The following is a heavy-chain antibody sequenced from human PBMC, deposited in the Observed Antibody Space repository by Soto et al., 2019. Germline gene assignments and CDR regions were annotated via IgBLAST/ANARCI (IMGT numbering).Heavy chain of an antibody. Sequence: ASVKVSCKASGYTFTSYDINWVRQATGQGLEWMGWMNPNSGNTKYAQKFQGRVTMTRNTSISTAYMELRSLKSADTAVFYCACYFAGGFNDAFYFWGQGTMVTVSS. CDR1: GYTFTSYD. CDR2: MNPNSGNT. V-gene: IGHV1-8*01. J-gene: IGHJ3*01. D-gene: IGHD3-9*01. CDR3: ACYFAGGFNDAFYF.